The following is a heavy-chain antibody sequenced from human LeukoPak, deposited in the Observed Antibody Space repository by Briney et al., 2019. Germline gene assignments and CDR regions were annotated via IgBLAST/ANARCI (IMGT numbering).Heavy chain of an antibody. Sequence: SETLSLTCTVSGGSISSYYWSWIRQPPGKGLEWIGYIIYSGGTNYNPSLKSRVTMSVDTSKNQFSLKLSSVTAADTAVYYCARGTIAVAGLVFDYWGQGTLVTVSS. D-gene: IGHD6-19*01. V-gene: IGHV4-59*12. CDR3: ARGTIAVAGLVFDY. CDR1: GGSISSYY. J-gene: IGHJ4*02. CDR2: IIYSGGT.